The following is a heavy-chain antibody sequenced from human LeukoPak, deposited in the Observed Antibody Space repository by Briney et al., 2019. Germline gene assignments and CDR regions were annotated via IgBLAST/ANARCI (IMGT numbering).Heavy chain of an antibody. J-gene: IGHJ4*02. CDR2: IDTDSTYI. CDR3: ARNYQDGGGGRYFDWLPVF. CDR1: GFTFSNYD. Sequence: GGSLRLSCAASGFTFSNYDMNWVRQSPGKGLEWVSSIDTDSTYIHYADSVKGRFTISRDNAKNSLYLQMNSLRVEDTALYYCARNYQDGGGGRYFDWLPVFWGQGTLVTVSS. D-gene: IGHD3-9*01. V-gene: IGHV3-21*01.